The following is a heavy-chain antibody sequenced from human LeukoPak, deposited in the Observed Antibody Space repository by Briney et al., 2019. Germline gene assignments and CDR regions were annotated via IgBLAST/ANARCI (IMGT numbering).Heavy chain of an antibody. J-gene: IGHJ4*02. CDR3: ARVGRGSEIDY. V-gene: IGHV4-39*07. Sequence: PSETLSLTCTVSGGSISSSSYYWGWIRQPPGKGLEWIGSIYYSGSTYYNPSLKSRVTISVDTSKNQFSLKLSSVTAADTAVYYCARVGRGSEIDYWGQGTLVTVSS. D-gene: IGHD3-10*01. CDR1: GGSISSSSYY. CDR2: IYYSGST.